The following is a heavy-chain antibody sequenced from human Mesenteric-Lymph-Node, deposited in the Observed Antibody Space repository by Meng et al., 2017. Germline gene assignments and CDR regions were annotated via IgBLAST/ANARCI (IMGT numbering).Heavy chain of an antibody. D-gene: IGHD6-13*01. J-gene: IGHJ6*02. Sequence: GGSLRLSCAASGFTFSSYSMNWVRQAPGKGLEWVSSISSSSSYIYYADSVKGRFTISRDNAKNSLYLQMNSLRAEDTAVYYCARDLYSSSWYAPTYYYYGMDVWGQGTTVTVSS. V-gene: IGHV3-21*01. CDR1: GFTFSSYS. CDR3: ARDLYSSSWYAPTYYYYGMDV. CDR2: ISSSSSYI.